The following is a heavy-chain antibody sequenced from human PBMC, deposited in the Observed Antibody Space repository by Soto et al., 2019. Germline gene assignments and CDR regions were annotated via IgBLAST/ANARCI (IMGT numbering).Heavy chain of an antibody. CDR3: ASTWSELKGSYYYYGMDV. CDR1: GGPFIANDYY. Sequence: QVQLQASGPGLVKPSETLSLTCTVSGGPFIANDYYWTSVRQPPGKGLEWIGYIYYSGSTNYNPSLQSRVTISVDTSKNQFSLKLSSVTAADTAVYYCASTWSELKGSYYYYGMDVWGRGTTVTVSS. D-gene: IGHD1-26*01. V-gene: IGHV4-61*08. CDR2: IYYSGST. J-gene: IGHJ6*02.